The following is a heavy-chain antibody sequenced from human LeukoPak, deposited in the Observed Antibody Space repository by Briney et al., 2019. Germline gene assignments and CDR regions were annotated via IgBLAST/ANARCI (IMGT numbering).Heavy chain of an antibody. D-gene: IGHD3-3*01. CDR2: IKQDGSDK. J-gene: IGHJ4*02. CDR1: GFPFSSYW. Sequence: GGSLRLSCAASGFPFSSYWMSWVRQAPGKGLEWVANIKQDGSDKYYVDSVKGRFTTSRDNAKNSLYLQMNSLRAEDTAVYYCAREAYDFWSGYFFPSVGYFDYWGQGTLVTVSS. CDR3: AREAYDFWSGYFFPSVGYFDY. V-gene: IGHV3-7*01.